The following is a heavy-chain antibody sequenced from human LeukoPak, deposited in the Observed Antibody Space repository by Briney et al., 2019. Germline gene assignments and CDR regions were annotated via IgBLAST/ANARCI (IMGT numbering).Heavy chain of an antibody. V-gene: IGHV3-21*01. Sequence: GGSLRLSCAASGFTFSSYSMNWVRQAPGKWLEWVSSISSSSSYIYYADSVKGRFTISRDNAKNSLYLQMHSLRAEDTAVYYCARASAGGSGMDVWGQGTTVTVSS. CDR2: ISSSSSYI. J-gene: IGHJ6*02. CDR3: ARASAGGSGMDV. CDR1: GFTFSSYS. D-gene: IGHD4-23*01.